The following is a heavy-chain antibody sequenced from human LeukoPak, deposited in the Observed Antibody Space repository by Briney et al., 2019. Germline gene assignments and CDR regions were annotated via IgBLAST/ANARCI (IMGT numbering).Heavy chain of an antibody. J-gene: IGHJ5*02. D-gene: IGHD5-18*01. CDR2: INHSGST. V-gene: IGHV4-34*01. CDR1: GGSCSGYY. Sequence: SETLSLTCAVYGGSCSGYYWSWIRQPPGKGLEWIGEINHSGSTNYNPSLKSRVTISVDTSKNQFSLKLSSVTAADTAVYYCARGLVQLWSVGFDPWGQGTLVTVSS. CDR3: ARGLVQLWSVGFDP.